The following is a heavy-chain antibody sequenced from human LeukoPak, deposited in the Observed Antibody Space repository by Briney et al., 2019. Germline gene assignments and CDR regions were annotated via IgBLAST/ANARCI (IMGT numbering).Heavy chain of an antibody. CDR2: INPNSGGT. V-gene: IGHV1-2*06. J-gene: IGHJ6*02. CDR1: GYTFTGYY. CDR3: ARDVLLWFGELLPPWYYYGMDV. D-gene: IGHD3-10*01. Sequence: ASVKVSCKASGYTFTGYYMHWVRQAPGQGLEWMGRINPNSGGTNYAQKFQGRVTMTRDTSISTAYMELSRLRSDDTAVYYCARDVLLWFGELLPPWYYYGMDVWGQGTTVTVSS.